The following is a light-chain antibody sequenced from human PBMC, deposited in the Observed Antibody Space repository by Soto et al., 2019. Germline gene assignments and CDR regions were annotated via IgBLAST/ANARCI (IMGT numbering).Light chain of an antibody. Sequence: QSVLTHPASVSWSLGHSIAISCTGTSSDVGAYNYVSWYQQQPGKAPKLMISEVSNRPSGVSNRFSGSKSGNTASLIISGPQAEEEADYYCCSFTSITPYAFGTGTKVTVL. CDR3: CSFTSITPYA. CDR1: SSDVGAYNY. CDR2: EVS. V-gene: IGLV2-14*01. J-gene: IGLJ1*01.